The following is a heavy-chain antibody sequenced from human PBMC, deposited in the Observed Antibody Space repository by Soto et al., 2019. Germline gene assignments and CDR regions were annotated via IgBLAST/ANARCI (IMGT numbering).Heavy chain of an antibody. CDR1: GGSISSGDYY. Sequence: SETLSLTCTVSGGSISSGDYYWSWIRQPPGKGLEWIGYIYYSGSTYYNPSLKSRATISVDTSKNQFSLKLSSVTAADTAVYYCAGYSSGYYYDYWGQGTLVTVSS. D-gene: IGHD3-22*01. J-gene: IGHJ4*02. CDR2: IYYSGST. V-gene: IGHV4-30-4*01. CDR3: AGYSSGYYYDY.